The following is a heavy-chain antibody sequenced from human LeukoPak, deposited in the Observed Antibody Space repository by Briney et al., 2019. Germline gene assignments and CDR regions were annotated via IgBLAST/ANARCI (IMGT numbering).Heavy chain of an antibody. J-gene: IGHJ4*02. Sequence: GGSLRLSCAASGFTFSTYAKNWVRQAPGKGLEWVSGISGSGDITYYADSVKGRFTISRDNSKRTLYLRMNSLRAEDTAVYYCAKDVDIVATINGGFDYWGQGTLVTVSS. CDR3: AKDVDIVATINGGFDY. V-gene: IGHV3-23*01. CDR2: ISGSGDIT. CDR1: GFTFSTYA. D-gene: IGHD5-12*01.